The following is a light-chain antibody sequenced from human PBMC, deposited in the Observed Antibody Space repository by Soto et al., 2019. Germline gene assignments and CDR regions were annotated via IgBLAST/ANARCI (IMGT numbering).Light chain of an antibody. Sequence: QSVLTQPPSVSAAPGQKVTISCSGSSSNIGSNYVSWFQQLPGTAPKLLIYENNKRPSGIPDRFSGSRSGTSATLGITGLQTGDEADYYCGTWDSGLSAGRVFGGGTKLTVL. CDR3: GTWDSGLSAGRV. V-gene: IGLV1-51*02. CDR2: ENN. CDR1: SSNIGSNY. J-gene: IGLJ3*02.